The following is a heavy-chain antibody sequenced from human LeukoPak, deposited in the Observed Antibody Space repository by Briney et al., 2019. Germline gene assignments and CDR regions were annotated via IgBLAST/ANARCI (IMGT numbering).Heavy chain of an antibody. CDR3: ARSYYDILTGTQGY. J-gene: IGHJ4*02. D-gene: IGHD3-9*01. CDR2: IYHSGST. V-gene: IGHV4-38-2*01. CDR1: GYSISSGYY. Sequence: SETLSLTCAVSGYSISSGYYWGWIRQPPGKGLEWIGNIYHSGSTYYNPSLKSRVTISVDTSKNQFSLKLSSVTAADTAVYYCARSYYDILTGTQGYWGQGTLVTVSS.